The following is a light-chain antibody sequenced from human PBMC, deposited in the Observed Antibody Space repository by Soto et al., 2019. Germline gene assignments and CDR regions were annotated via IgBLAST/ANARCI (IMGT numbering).Light chain of an antibody. V-gene: IGKV1-5*01. CDR2: DAS. CDR3: QQYNSLWT. Sequence: DIRMTQSPSTLSSSLGDIGIITFRASQSISSWLAWYQQKPGKVPNLLIYDASSLESGVPSRFSGSGSGTEFTLTISNLQPDDFATYYCQQYNSLWTFGQGTKVDIK. CDR1: QSISSW. J-gene: IGKJ1*01.